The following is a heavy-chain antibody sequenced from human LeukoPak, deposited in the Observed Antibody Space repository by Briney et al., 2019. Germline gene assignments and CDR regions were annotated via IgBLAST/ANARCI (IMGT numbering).Heavy chain of an antibody. Sequence: SETLSLTCTVSGGSIRDYYWSWIRQSAGKGLEWIGRIYPSGSTNYNPSLTSRVTMSVDTSKNQFSLILSSVTAADTAVYYCAREGYCSGGSCYLNWFDPWGQGTLVTVSS. V-gene: IGHV4-4*07. J-gene: IGHJ5*02. CDR2: IYPSGST. CDR3: AREGYCSGGSCYLNWFDP. CDR1: GGSIRDYY. D-gene: IGHD2-15*01.